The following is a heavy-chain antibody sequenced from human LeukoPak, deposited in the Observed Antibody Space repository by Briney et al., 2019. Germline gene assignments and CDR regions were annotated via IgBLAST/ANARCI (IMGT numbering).Heavy chain of an antibody. V-gene: IGHV3-33*03. CDR2: IWYDGSNK. CDR1: GFTFSSYG. Sequence: GGSLRLSCAASGFTFSSYGMHWVRQAPGKGLEWVAVIWYDGSNKYYADSVKGRFTISRDNAKNSLYLQMNSLRAEDMALYYCAKDKGSSGWTGYFDYWGQGTLVTVSS. CDR3: AKDKGSSGWTGYFDY. D-gene: IGHD6-19*01. J-gene: IGHJ4*02.